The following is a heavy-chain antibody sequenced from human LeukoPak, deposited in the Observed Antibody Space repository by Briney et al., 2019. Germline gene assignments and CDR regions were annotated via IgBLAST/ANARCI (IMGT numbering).Heavy chain of an antibody. V-gene: IGHV4-39*07. CDR1: GVSISSSSYY. CDR3: ARDRWLGGPYYYDSSGYNPSYYFDY. Sequence: SETLSLTCTVSGVSISSSSYYWGWLRQPPGKGLEWIGSIYYSGSTYYNPSLKSRVTISVDTSKNQFSLKLSSVTAADTAVYYCARDRWLGGPYYYDSSGYNPSYYFDYWGQGTLVTVSS. CDR2: IYYSGST. J-gene: IGHJ4*02. D-gene: IGHD3-22*01.